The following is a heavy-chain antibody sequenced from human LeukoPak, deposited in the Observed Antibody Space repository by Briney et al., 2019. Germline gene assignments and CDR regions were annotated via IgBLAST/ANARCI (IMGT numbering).Heavy chain of an antibody. V-gene: IGHV3-9*03. Sequence: GGSLRLSCAASGFIFGDYAMHWVRQGPGKGLEWVSGISWNSGTIDYADSVKGRFTIYRDNAKNSLYLQMNSLRAGDMALYYCTKDNGYDFWSGFDYWGQGTLVTVSS. CDR1: GFIFGDYA. D-gene: IGHD3-3*01. J-gene: IGHJ4*02. CDR3: TKDNGYDFWSGFDY. CDR2: ISWNSGTI.